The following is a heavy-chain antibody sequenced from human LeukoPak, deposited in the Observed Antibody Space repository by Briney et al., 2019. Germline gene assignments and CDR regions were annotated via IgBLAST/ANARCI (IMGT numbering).Heavy chain of an antibody. Sequence: GGSLRLSCAASGFTFSSYGVHWVRQAPGKGLEWVAFIRYDGSNKYYADSVKGRFTISRDNSKNTLYLQMNSLRAEDTAVYYCRAVDYFDYWGQGTLVTVSS. CDR1: GFTFSSYG. CDR3: RAVDYFDY. D-gene: IGHD6-19*01. CDR2: IRYDGSNK. V-gene: IGHV3-30*02. J-gene: IGHJ4*02.